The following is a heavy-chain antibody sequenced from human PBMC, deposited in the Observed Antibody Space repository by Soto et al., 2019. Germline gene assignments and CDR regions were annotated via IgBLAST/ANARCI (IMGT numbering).Heavy chain of an antibody. CDR2: IYYSGST. CDR1: CGSISSSSYY. J-gene: IGHJ4*02. Sequence: SETLSLTCTVSCGSISSSSYYWGWIRQPPGKGLEWIGSIYYSGSTYYNPSLRSRVTISVDTPKNQFSLNLNSVTAADTAVYYCARIAGKYSYVDYWGQGTLVTVSS. CDR3: ARIAGKYSYVDY. D-gene: IGHD5-18*01. V-gene: IGHV4-39*01.